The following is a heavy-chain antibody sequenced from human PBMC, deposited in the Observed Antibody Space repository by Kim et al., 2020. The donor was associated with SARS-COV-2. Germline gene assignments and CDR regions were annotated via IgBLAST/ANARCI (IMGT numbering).Heavy chain of an antibody. CDR2: INPNSGTA. D-gene: IGHD1-26*01. J-gene: IGHJ3*02. CDR1: GGTFSSYA. V-gene: IGHV1-69*06. CDR3: ARNSGSKGRALDI. Sequence: SVKVSCKASGGTFSSYAISWVRQAPGQGLEWMGGINPNSGTANYAQKFQGRVTITADTSMSTAYMELSSLRSEDTAVYYCARNSGSKGRALDIWGQGTM.